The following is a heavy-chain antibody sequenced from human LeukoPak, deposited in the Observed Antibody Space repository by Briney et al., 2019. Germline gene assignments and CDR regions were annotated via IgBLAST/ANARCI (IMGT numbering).Heavy chain of an antibody. CDR2: IIPIFGTA. V-gene: IGHV1-69*13. D-gene: IGHD5-18*01. J-gene: IGHJ3*02. Sequence: GASVNVSCKASGGTFSSYAISWVRQAPGQGLEWMGGIIPIFGTANYAQKFQGRVTITADESMSTAYMELSSLRSEDTAVYYCARAGQYSYGLAAAFDIWGQGTMVTVSS. CDR3: ARAGQYSYGLAAAFDI. CDR1: GGTFSSYA.